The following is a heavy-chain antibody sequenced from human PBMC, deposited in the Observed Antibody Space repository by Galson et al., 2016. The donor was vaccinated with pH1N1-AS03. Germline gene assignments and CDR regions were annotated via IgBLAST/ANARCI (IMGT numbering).Heavy chain of an antibody. CDR1: GFTFRVYT. CDR3: ARSTEGAFDY. V-gene: IGHV3-74*03. D-gene: IGHD4/OR15-4a*01. J-gene: IGHJ4*02. CDR2: IDSGATTI. Sequence: SLRLSCAASGFTFRVYTMHWVRHVPGKGLVWVSRIDSGATTITYLDSVKGRFTISRDNGRNTLYLQMTDLRADDTALYYCARSTEGAFDYWGQGILVTVSS.